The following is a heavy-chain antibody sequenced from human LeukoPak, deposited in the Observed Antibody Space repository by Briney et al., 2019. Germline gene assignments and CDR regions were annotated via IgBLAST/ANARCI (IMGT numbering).Heavy chain of an antibody. Sequence: SETLSLTCAVYGESFRGYYWRGIRQPPGKWVVWIGEINHSGSTNDNPSLKSRVTISVDTSKNQFSLKLSSVTAADTAVYNCARPKDDSGYHEFDYWGQGTLVTVSS. CDR2: INHSGST. V-gene: IGHV4-34*01. D-gene: IGHD3-22*01. CDR3: ARPKDDSGYHEFDY. CDR1: GESFRGYY. J-gene: IGHJ4*02.